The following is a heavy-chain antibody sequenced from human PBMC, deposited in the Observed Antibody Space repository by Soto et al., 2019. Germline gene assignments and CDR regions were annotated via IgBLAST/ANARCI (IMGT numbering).Heavy chain of an antibody. CDR2: IYYSGST. CDR1: CGSISSYY. Sequence: SETLSLTCTVSCGSISSYYWSWIRQPPGKGLEWIGYIYYSGSTNYNPSLKSRVTISVDMSKNQFSLKLSSVTAADTAVYYCARVRIAAAGIYYYGMDVWGQGTTVTVSS. V-gene: IGHV4-59*01. J-gene: IGHJ6*02. CDR3: ARVRIAAAGIYYYGMDV. D-gene: IGHD6-13*01.